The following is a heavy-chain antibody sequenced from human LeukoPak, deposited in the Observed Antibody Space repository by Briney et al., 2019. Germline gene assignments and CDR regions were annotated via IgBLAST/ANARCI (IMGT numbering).Heavy chain of an antibody. CDR2: IYYSGST. J-gene: IGHJ6*02. CDR1: GGSISSGGYY. Sequence: SQTLSLTCTASGGSISSGGYYWSWIRQHPGKGLEWIGYIYYSGSTYYNPSLKSRVTISVDTSKNQFSLKLSSVTAADTAVYYCARVFRVIEYSSSPVHYGMDVWGQGTTVTVSS. V-gene: IGHV4-31*03. D-gene: IGHD6-6*01. CDR3: ARVFRVIEYSSSPVHYGMDV.